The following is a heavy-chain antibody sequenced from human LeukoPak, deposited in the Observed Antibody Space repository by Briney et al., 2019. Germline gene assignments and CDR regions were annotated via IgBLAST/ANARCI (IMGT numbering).Heavy chain of an antibody. V-gene: IGHV1-18*01. D-gene: IGHD3-10*01. CDR3: ARDLKITMVRGVIIRDYYYYGMDV. Sequence: ASVKVSCKASGYTFTSYGISWVRQAPGQGLEWMGWISAYNGNTNYAQKLQGRVTMTTDTSTSTAYMELRSLRSDDTVVYYCARDLKITMVRGVIIRDYYYYGMDVWGQGTTVTVSS. J-gene: IGHJ6*02. CDR1: GYTFTSYG. CDR2: ISAYNGNT.